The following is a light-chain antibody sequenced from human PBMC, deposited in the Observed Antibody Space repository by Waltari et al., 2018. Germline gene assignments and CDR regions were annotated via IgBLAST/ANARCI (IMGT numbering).Light chain of an antibody. J-gene: IGLJ1*01. CDR2: EVS. Sequence: QSALTQPASVSGSPGQSITISCTGTSSDVGGYNSVSWYQQHPGKAPKLMIYEVSNRPSGVSNRCSGSKSGNTASLTISGLQAEDEADYYCSSYTGSSTPYVFGSGTKVTVL. CDR1: SSDVGGYNS. CDR3: SSYTGSSTPYV. V-gene: IGLV2-14*01.